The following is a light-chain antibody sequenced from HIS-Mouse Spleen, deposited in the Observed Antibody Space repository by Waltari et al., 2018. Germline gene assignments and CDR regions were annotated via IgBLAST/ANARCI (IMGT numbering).Light chain of an antibody. J-gene: IGKJ5*01. Sequence: EIVLTRSPATLSLSPGERATLPCRASQSVSSYLAWYQQKPGQAPRLLIYDASNRATGIPARFSGSGSGTDFTLTISSLEPEDFAVYYCQQRSNWRITFGQGTRLEIK. CDR3: QQRSNWRIT. CDR1: QSVSSY. CDR2: DAS. V-gene: IGKV3-11*01.